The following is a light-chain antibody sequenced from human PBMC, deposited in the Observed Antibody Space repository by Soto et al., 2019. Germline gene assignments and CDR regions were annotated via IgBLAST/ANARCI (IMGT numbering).Light chain of an antibody. V-gene: IGKV3-20*01. J-gene: IGKJ2*01. CDR1: PSVSSSY. Sequence: IGLTQSAVTLSLSPGERATLSCSASPSVSSSYLAWYQQKHGQAPRLIIYGASSRATGIPDRFSGSGSGTDFTLTIRRLEAEDFVVYYCAEYGSRPNPFGQGTKVDI. CDR3: AEYGSRPNP. CDR2: GAS.